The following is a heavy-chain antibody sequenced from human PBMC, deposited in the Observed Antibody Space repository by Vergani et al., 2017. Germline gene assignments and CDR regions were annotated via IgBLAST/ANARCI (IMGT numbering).Heavy chain of an antibody. J-gene: IGHJ3*02. CDR3: ARVKSYCNSTSCYPKAFDR. CDR1: GYSFTSYW. CDR2: IYPGDSDT. D-gene: IGHD2-2*01. Sequence: EVQLVQSGAEVKKPGESLKISCKGSGYSFTSYWIGWVRQMPGKGLEWMGIIYPGDSDTRYSPSFQGQVTISADKSISTAYLQWGSLKASDTAMYYWARVKSYCNSTSCYPKAFDRWGEATMVTVSS. V-gene: IGHV5-51*03.